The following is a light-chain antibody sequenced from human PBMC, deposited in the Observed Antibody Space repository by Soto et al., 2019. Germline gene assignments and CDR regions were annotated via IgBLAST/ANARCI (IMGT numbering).Light chain of an antibody. CDR1: QGIGSY. V-gene: IGKV1-9*01. Sequence: DTQLTQSPSFLSASLGERVTITCRASQGIGSYLAWYQQKPGKAPRLLIYAASTLQSGVPSRFSGSGSDTEFTLTISSLQPEDFATYYCQQLNNYPLTFGGGTKVDIK. CDR2: AAS. CDR3: QQLNNYPLT. J-gene: IGKJ4*01.